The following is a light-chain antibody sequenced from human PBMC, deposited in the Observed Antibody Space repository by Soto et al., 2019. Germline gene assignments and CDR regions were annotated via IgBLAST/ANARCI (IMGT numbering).Light chain of an antibody. J-gene: IGKJ1*01. V-gene: IGKV1-39*01. Sequence: DIQMTQSPSSLSASVGDRVTITCRASQIISTYLNWYQQRAGLAPRLLIYAASSLQSGVPPRFSGSGSGTDFTLTISSLQPEDFATYFCQQPYSAPPTFGQGTKVEIK. CDR2: AAS. CDR1: QIISTY. CDR3: QQPYSAPPT.